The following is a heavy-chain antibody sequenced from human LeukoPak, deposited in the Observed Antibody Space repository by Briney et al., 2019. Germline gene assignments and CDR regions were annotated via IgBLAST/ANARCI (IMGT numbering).Heavy chain of an antibody. J-gene: IGHJ2*01. D-gene: IGHD6-25*01. CDR3: AREQRYWYFDL. Sequence: SETLSLTCTVSGGLISSYYWSWIRQTPEKGLVWIGNIYYTGSTIYNPSLKRRVSISLDTSTKHLSLNLTSVTAADTAVYYCAREQRYWYFDLWGRGSLVTVSS. V-gene: IGHV4-59*01. CDR1: GGLISSYY. CDR2: IYYTGST.